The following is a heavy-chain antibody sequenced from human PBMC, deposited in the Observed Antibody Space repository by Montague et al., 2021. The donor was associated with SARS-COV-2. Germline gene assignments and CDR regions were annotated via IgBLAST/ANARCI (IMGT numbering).Heavy chain of an antibody. V-gene: IGHV6-1*01. Sequence: CAISGDSVSSNRAARNWIRQAPSRQLERLGGTDYRSKKFNEYAVVVKSRITINTDTSKNQFSLQLNSVTPEDTAMYYCARDRDLSSWDYWGQGTLVTVSS. J-gene: IGHJ4*02. CDR3: ARDRDLSSWDY. CDR1: GDSVSSNRAA. D-gene: IGHD6-13*01. CDR2: TDYRSKKFN.